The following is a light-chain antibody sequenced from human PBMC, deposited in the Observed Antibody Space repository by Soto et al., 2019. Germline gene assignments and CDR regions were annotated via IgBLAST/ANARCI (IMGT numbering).Light chain of an antibody. V-gene: IGKV4-1*01. J-gene: IGKJ2*01. CDR2: WAS. CDR3: QQRSNWPRT. CDR1: QGLLYSLDNKSY. Sequence: DAVMTQSPESLAASVGERATMRCKSSQGLLYSLDNKSYLAWYQQKPGQPPKLLIYWASTRASGVPDRFSGSGSGTDFTLTISSLEPEDFAVYYCQQRSNWPRTFGQGTKLEIK.